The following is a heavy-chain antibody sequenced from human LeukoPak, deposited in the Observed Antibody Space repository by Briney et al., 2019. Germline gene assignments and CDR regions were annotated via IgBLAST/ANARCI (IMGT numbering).Heavy chain of an antibody. Sequence: GASVKVSCKASGYTFTSYGISWVRQAPGQGLERMGWISAYNGNTNYAQKLQGRVTMTTDTSTSTAYMELRSLRSDDTAVYYCARDPGFRMPYYYDSSGYPIRFDPWGQGTLVTVSS. CDR1: GYTFTSYG. V-gene: IGHV1-18*01. J-gene: IGHJ5*02. D-gene: IGHD3-22*01. CDR2: ISAYNGNT. CDR3: ARDPGFRMPYYYDSSGYPIRFDP.